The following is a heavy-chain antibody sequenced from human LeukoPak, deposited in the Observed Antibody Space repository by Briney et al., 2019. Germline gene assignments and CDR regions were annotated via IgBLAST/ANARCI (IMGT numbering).Heavy chain of an antibody. Sequence: EGSLRLSCAASGFTFSSYAMHWVRQAPGKGLEWVAVISYDGSNKYYADSVKGRFTISRDNSKNTLYLQMNSLRAEDTAVYYCARAGYCSSTSCPYYYYYYGMDVWGQGTTVTVSS. D-gene: IGHD2-2*01. CDR3: ARAGYCSSTSCPYYYYYYGMDV. CDR2: ISYDGSNK. J-gene: IGHJ6*02. CDR1: GFTFSSYA. V-gene: IGHV3-30-3*01.